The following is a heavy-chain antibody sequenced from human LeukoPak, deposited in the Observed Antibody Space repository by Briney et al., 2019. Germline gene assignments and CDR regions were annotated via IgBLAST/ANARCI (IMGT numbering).Heavy chain of an antibody. Sequence: ASVKVSCKASGYTFTGYYMHWVRQAPGQGLEWMGWINPNGGGTNYAQKFQGWVTMTRDTSISTAYMELSRLRSDDTAVYYCARDAPGARITMVRGVNPAYWGQGTLVTVSS. CDR3: ARDAPGARITMVRGVNPAY. V-gene: IGHV1-2*04. CDR1: GYTFTGYY. D-gene: IGHD3-10*01. CDR2: INPNGGGT. J-gene: IGHJ4*02.